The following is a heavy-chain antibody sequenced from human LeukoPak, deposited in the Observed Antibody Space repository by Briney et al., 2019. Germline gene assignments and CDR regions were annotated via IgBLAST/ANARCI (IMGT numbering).Heavy chain of an antibody. CDR3: ASQSVAVAGWAPDY. Sequence: PGGSLRLSCAASGFTFSSYAMHWVRQAPGKGLEWVAVISYDGSNKYYADSVKGRFTISRDNSKNTLYLQMNSLRAEDTAVYYCASQSVAVAGWAPDYWGQGTLVTVSS. V-gene: IGHV3-30-3*01. CDR1: GFTFSSYA. J-gene: IGHJ4*02. D-gene: IGHD6-19*01. CDR2: ISYDGSNK.